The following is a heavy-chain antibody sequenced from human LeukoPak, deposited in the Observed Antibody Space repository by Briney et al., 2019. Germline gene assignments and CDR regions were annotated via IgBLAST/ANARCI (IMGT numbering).Heavy chain of an antibody. CDR3: AKRGVVIRVILVGFHKEAYYFDS. Sequence: GGSLRLSCAPSGITLSNYGMSWARQAPGKGLEWVAGISDSGGRTNYADSVKGRFTISRDNPKNTLYLQMNSLRAEDTAVYFCAKRGVVIRVILVGFHKEAYYFDSWGQGALVTVSS. CDR2: ISDSGGRT. CDR1: GITLSNYG. V-gene: IGHV3-23*01. D-gene: IGHD3-22*01. J-gene: IGHJ4*02.